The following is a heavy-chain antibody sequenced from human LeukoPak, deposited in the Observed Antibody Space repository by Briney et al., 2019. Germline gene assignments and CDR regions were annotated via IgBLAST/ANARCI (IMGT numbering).Heavy chain of an antibody. Sequence: SETLSLTRPVYGGSFSGYHWRWIRQPPGKGLEWIGEINHSGSTNYNPSLISRVTISVDTSKNQFSLKLSSVTAADTAVYYCARGGGIAAAGTEFDPWGQGTLVTVSS. D-gene: IGHD6-13*01. V-gene: IGHV4-34*01. CDR3: ARGGGIAAAGTEFDP. J-gene: IGHJ5*02. CDR2: INHSGST. CDR1: GGSFSGYH.